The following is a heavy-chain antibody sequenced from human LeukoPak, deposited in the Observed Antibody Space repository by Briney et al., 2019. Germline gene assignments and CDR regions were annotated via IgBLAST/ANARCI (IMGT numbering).Heavy chain of an antibody. J-gene: IGHJ3*02. CDR1: GFTFDDFG. D-gene: IGHD5-12*01. V-gene: IGHV3-20*04. CDR3: ARKWLSNAFDI. CDR2: INWNGGRT. Sequence: GGSLRLSCAASGFTFDDFGMRWVRQVPGKGLEWVSGINWNGGRTGYADSVKGRFTISRDNAKKSLYLQMNSLRAEDTALYYCARKWLSNAFDIWGQGTMVTVSS.